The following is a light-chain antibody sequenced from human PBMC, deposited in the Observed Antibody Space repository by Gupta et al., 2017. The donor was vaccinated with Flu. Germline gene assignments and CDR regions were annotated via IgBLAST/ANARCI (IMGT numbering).Light chain of an antibody. CDR3: HQDGSSPWT. CDR2: CAS. J-gene: IGKJ1*01. CDR1: HSVRSIY. V-gene: IGKV3-20*01. Sequence: EIVFTQSPATLSFIPGETATLSCRARHSVRSIYLAWYQQKPGQSPRLLIYCASNRATGIPDRFSGSGSGTEFTLTISRLEPEDFAVYYCHQDGSSPWTFGQGTTVEIK.